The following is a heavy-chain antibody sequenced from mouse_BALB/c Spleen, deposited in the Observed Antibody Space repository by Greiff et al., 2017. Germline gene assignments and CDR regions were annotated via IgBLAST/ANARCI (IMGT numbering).Heavy chain of an antibody. D-gene: IGHD3-1*01. V-gene: IGHV5-6*01. CDR3: ARQARATSMDY. CDR2: ISSGGSYT. CDR1: GFTFSSYG. Sequence: EVMLVESGGDLVKPGGSLKLSCAASGFTFSSYGMSWVRQTPDKRLEWVATISSGGSYTYYPDSVKGRFTISRDNAKNTLYLQMSSLKSEDTAMYYCARQARATSMDYWGQGTSVTVSS. J-gene: IGHJ4*01.